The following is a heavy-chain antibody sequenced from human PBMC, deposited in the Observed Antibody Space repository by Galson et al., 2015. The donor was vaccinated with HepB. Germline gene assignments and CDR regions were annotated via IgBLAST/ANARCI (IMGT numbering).Heavy chain of an antibody. CDR2: ISSSSSYT. CDR3: ARLHCAVAGTVSCGVLDY. J-gene: IGHJ4*02. Sequence: SLRLSCAASGFTFSDYYMSWIRQAPGKGLEWVSYISSSSSYTNYADSVKGRFTISRDNAKNSLYLQMNSLRAEDTAVYYCARLHCAVAGTVSCGVLDYWGQGTLVTVSS. CDR1: GFTFSDYY. D-gene: IGHD6-19*01. V-gene: IGHV3-11*06.